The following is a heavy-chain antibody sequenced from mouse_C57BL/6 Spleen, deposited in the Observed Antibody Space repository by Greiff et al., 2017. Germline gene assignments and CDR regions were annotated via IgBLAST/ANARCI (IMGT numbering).Heavy chain of an antibody. Sequence: VKLMESGPGLVQPSQSLSITCTVSGFSLTSYGVHWVRQSPGKGLEWLGVIWSGGSTDYNAAFISRLSISKDNSKSQVFFKMNSLQADDTAIYYCARNSRNWEDWYFDVWGTGTTVTVSS. D-gene: IGHD4-1*01. V-gene: IGHV2-2*01. CDR1: GFSLTSYG. CDR3: ARNSRNWEDWYFDV. CDR2: IWSGGST. J-gene: IGHJ1*03.